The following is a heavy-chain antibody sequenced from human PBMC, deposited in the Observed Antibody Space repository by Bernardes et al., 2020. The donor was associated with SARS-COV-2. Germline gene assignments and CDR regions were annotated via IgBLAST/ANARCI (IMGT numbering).Heavy chain of an antibody. Sequence: SETLSLTCTVSGGSISSYYWSWIRQPPGKGLEWIGYIYYSGSTNYNPSLKSRVTISVDTSKNQFSLKLSSVTAADTAVYYCATGSTRTTVTDGLAFDIWGQGTMVTVSS. CDR3: ATGSTRTTVTDGLAFDI. J-gene: IGHJ3*02. CDR1: GGSISSYY. D-gene: IGHD4-17*01. V-gene: IGHV4-59*01. CDR2: IYYSGST.